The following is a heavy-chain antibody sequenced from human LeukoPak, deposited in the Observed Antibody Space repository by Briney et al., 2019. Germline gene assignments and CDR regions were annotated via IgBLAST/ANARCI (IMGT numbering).Heavy chain of an antibody. J-gene: IGHJ3*02. CDR3: ASHRGMTFQAFDI. CDR2: IYYSGST. V-gene: IGHV4-30-4*01. CDR1: GGSISSGDYY. D-gene: IGHD1-14*01. Sequence: SETLSLTCTVSGGSISSGDYYWSWIRQPPGKGLEWIGYIYYSGSTYYNPSLKSRVTISVDTSKNQFSLKLSSVTAADTAVYYCASHRGMTFQAFDIWGQGTMVIVSS.